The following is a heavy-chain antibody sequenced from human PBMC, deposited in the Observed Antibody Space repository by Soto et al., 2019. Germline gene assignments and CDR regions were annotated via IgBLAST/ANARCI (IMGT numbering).Heavy chain of an antibody. D-gene: IGHD1-26*01. V-gene: IGHV3-23*01. CDR1: GFTFSSYA. CDR3: AKSMGWELLSYRRRANPFDY. Sequence: EVQLLESGGGLVQPGGSLRLSCAASGFTFSSYAMSWVRQAPGKGLEWVSAISGSGVCTYYADSVKGRFTISRDNSKNTLYLQMSSLRAEDTAVYYCAKSMGWELLSYRRRANPFDYWGQGTLVTVSS. CDR2: ISGSGVCT. J-gene: IGHJ4*02.